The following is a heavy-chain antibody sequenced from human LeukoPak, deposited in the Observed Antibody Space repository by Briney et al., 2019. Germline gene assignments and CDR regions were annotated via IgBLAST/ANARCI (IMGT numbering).Heavy chain of an antibody. CDR3: ARGNSPVFRFLEWFSNWFDP. D-gene: IGHD3-3*01. V-gene: IGHV1-8*03. J-gene: IGHJ5*02. CDR1: GYTFTSYD. Sequence: ASVKVSCKASGYTFTSYDINWVRQATGQGLEWMGWMNPNSGNTGYAQKFQGRVTITRNTSISTAYMELSSLRSEDTAVYYCARGNSPVFRFLEWFSNWFDPWGQGTLVTVSS. CDR2: MNPNSGNT.